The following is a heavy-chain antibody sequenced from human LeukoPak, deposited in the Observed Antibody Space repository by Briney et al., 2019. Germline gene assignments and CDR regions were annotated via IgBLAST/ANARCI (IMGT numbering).Heavy chain of an antibody. CDR2: IYPGDSDT. CDR3: ARHPSPLPDLRYFDWLSPVYNWFDP. J-gene: IGHJ5*02. V-gene: IGHV5-51*01. Sequence: GESLKISCKGSGYSFTSYWIGWVRQMPGKGLEWMGIIYPGDSDTRYSPSFQGQVTISADKSISTAYLQWSSLKASDTAMYYCARHPSPLPDLRYFDWLSPVYNWFDPWGQGTLVTVSS. CDR1: GYSFTSYW. D-gene: IGHD3-9*01.